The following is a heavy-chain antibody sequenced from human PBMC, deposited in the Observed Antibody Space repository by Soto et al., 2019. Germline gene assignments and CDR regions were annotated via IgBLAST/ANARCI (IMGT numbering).Heavy chain of an antibody. CDR3: ASSPYDSSGYYSFVDY. J-gene: IGHJ4*02. Sequence: SVKVSCKASGGTFSSYAISWVRQAPGPGLEWMGGIIPIFGTANYAQKFQGRVTITADESTSTAYMELSSLRSEDTAVYYCASSPYDSSGYYSFVDYWGQGTLVTVSS. CDR1: GGTFSSYA. CDR2: IIPIFGTA. V-gene: IGHV1-69*13. D-gene: IGHD3-22*01.